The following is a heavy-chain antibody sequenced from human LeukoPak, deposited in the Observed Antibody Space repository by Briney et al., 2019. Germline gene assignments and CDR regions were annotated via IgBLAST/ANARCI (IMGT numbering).Heavy chain of an antibody. CDR3: AARPNGDYDHYFDY. V-gene: IGHV3-74*01. J-gene: IGHJ4*02. CDR2: INSDGSST. D-gene: IGHD4-17*01. CDR1: GFTFSSYW. Sequence: PGGSLRLSCAASGFTFSSYWMHWVRQAPGKGLVWVSRINSDGSSTSYADSVKGRFTISRDNSKNTLYLQMNSLRAEDTAVYYCAARPNGDYDHYFDYWGQGTLVTVSS.